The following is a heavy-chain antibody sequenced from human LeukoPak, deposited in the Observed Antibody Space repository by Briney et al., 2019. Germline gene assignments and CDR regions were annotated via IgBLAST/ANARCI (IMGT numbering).Heavy chain of an antibody. J-gene: IGHJ5*02. D-gene: IGHD5-12*01. V-gene: IGHV1-2*02. Sequence: GASVKVSCKASGYTFTGYYMHWVRQAPGQGLEWMGWINPNSGGTNYAQKFQGRVTMTRDTSISTAYMELSRLRSDDTAVYYCARDYSPLWLRLITSPNNWFDPWGQGTLVTVSS. CDR2: INPNSGGT. CDR3: ARDYSPLWLRLITSPNNWFDP. CDR1: GYTFTGYY.